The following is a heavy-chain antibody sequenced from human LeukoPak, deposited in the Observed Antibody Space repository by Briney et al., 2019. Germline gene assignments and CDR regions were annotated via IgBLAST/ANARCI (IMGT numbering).Heavy chain of an antibody. D-gene: IGHD7-27*01. Sequence: ASVKVSCKASGGTFSSYAISRVRQAPGQGLEWMGGIIPIFGTANYAQKFQGRVTITADESTGTAYMELSSLRSEDTAVYYCARATGDRFWYFDLWGRGTLVTVSS. CDR3: ARATGDRFWYFDL. J-gene: IGHJ2*01. CDR1: GGTFSSYA. V-gene: IGHV1-69*13. CDR2: IIPIFGTA.